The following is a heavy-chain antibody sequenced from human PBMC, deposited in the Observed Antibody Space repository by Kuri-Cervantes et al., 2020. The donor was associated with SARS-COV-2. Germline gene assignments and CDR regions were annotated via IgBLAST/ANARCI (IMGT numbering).Heavy chain of an antibody. CDR3: AREGLMGTMDY. V-gene: IGHV4-34*01. Sequence: SQTLSLTCAVYGGSFSGYYWSWIRQPTGKGLEWIGEINHSGSTNYNPSLKSRVTISVDTSKNQFSLKLSSVTAADTAVYYCAREGLMGTMDYWGQGTLVTVSS. CDR1: GGSFSGYY. CDR2: INHSGST. D-gene: IGHD2-8*01. J-gene: IGHJ4*02.